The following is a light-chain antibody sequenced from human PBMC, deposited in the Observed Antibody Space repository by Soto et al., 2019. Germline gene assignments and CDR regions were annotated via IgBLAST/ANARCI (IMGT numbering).Light chain of an antibody. CDR2: DVG. J-gene: IGLJ1*01. CDR3: SSFTSSMTNV. V-gene: IGLV2-14*03. Sequence: HSALTQPASVSGSPGQSITISCTGTSSDVGGYNSVSWYQVHPGKAPKLTLYDVGDRPSGVSYRFSGSKSGNTASLTISGLQAADEADYFCSSFTSSMTNVFGSGTKVTVL. CDR1: SSDVGGYNS.